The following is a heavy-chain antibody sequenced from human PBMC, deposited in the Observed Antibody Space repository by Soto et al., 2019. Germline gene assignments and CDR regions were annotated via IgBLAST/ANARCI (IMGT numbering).Heavy chain of an antibody. CDR3: ARAQRYSSSWYHAFDI. CDR2: IYHSGST. J-gene: IGHJ3*02. V-gene: IGHV4-30-2*01. CDR1: GGSISSGGYS. Sequence: SETLSLTCAVSGGSISSGGYSWSWIRQPPGKGLEWIGYIYHSGSTYYNPSLKSRVTISVGRSKNQFSLKLSSVTAADTAVYYCARAQRYSSSWYHAFDIRGQGTMVTVSS. D-gene: IGHD6-13*01.